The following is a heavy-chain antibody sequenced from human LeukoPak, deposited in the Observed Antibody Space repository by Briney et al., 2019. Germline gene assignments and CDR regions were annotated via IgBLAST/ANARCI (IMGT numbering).Heavy chain of an antibody. J-gene: IGHJ4*02. Sequence: PGGSLRLSCAASGFTVSSNYMSWVRQAPGKGLEWVSVIYTSGGTYYADSVKGRFTISRDNTWTTVFLQMTSLTPEDSGVYYCAKDPNQLLTLDHWGQGTLVTVSS. D-gene: IGHD1-1*01. CDR1: GFTVSSNY. CDR3: AKDPNQLLTLDH. V-gene: IGHV3-66*03. CDR2: IYTSGGT.